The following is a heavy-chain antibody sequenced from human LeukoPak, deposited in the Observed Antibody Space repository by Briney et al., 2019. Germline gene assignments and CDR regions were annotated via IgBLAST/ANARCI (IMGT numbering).Heavy chain of an antibody. Sequence: PSQTLSLTCTVSGGSISSGGHYWSWIRQHPGKGLEWIGYIYYSGSTNYNPSLKSRVTISVDTSKNQFSLKLSSVTAADTAVYYCVGEIIGGDYGWGQGTLVTVSS. D-gene: IGHD4-17*01. CDR2: IYYSGST. J-gene: IGHJ4*02. V-gene: IGHV4-31*03. CDR1: GGSISSGGHY. CDR3: VGEIIGGDYG.